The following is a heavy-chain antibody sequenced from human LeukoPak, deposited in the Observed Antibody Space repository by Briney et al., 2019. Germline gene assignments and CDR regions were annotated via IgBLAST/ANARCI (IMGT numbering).Heavy chain of an antibody. CDR2: ISGSGGST. J-gene: IGHJ4*02. CDR3: AKDTFEYSSSYYFDY. CDR1: GFTFSSYA. V-gene: IGHV3-23*01. D-gene: IGHD6-6*01. Sequence: GGSLRLSCAASGFTFSSYAMSWVRQAPGKGLEGVSAISGSGGSTYYADSVKGRFTISRDNSKNTLYLQMNSLRAEDTAVYYCAKDTFEYSSSYYFDYWGQGTLVTVSS.